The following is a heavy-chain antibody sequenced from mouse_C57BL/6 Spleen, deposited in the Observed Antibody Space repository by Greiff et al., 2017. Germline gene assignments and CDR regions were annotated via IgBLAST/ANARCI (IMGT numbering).Heavy chain of an antibody. Sequence: EVKLMESGGGLVQPGGSLSLSCAASGFTFTDYYMSWVRQPPGKALEWLGFIRNKANGYTTEYSASVKGRFTISRDNSQSILYLQMNALRAEDSATYYCARSQSPYYYGSSFWYFDVWGTGTTVTVSS. CDR3: ARSQSPYYYGSSFWYFDV. D-gene: IGHD1-1*01. CDR1: GFTFTDYY. J-gene: IGHJ1*03. CDR2: IRNKANGYTT. V-gene: IGHV7-3*01.